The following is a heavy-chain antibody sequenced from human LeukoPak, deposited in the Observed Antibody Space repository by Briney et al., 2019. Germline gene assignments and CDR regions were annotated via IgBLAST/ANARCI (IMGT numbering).Heavy chain of an antibody. D-gene: IGHD3-22*01. J-gene: IGHJ3*01. Sequence: PGGSLRLSCAASGFAFSTNGMSWVRQAPGKGLEWVAIISGSGSQTYYADSVKGRFTTSRDNAKHTVHLQMNNLRAEDTAGYYCAKDLCRTQSYDSSGYADAPDLWGQRTGVIVPS. V-gene: IGHV3-23*01. CDR3: AKDLCRTQSYDSSGYADAPDL. CDR1: GFAFSTNG. CDR2: ISGSGSQT.